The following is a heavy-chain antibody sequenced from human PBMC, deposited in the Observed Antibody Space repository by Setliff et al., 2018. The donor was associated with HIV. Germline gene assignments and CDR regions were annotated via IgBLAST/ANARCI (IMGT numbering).Heavy chain of an antibody. J-gene: IGHJ4*02. CDR1: GYTFTNFA. CDR3: ARDLTAVAGTNY. CDR2: TSAYNDDT. Sequence: ASVKVSCKASGYTFTNFAISWVRQAPGQGLEWMGWTSAYNDDTNYAPKFQGRVTMTTDTSTGTAYMELRSLRSDDTAVYYCARDLTAVAGTNYWGQGTLVTVSS. V-gene: IGHV1-18*01. D-gene: IGHD6-19*01.